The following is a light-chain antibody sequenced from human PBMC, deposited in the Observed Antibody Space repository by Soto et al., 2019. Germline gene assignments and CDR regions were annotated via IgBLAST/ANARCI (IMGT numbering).Light chain of an antibody. J-gene: IGLJ2*01. V-gene: IGLV1-40*01. Sequence: QPVLTQPPSVSGAPGQRVTISCTGSSSNIGAGYDVHWYQQLPGTAPKLLIYGNSNRPSGVPDRFSGSKSGTSASLAITGLQAEDDADYYCQSYDSSLGGSRVFGGGTKLTVL. CDR1: SSNIGAGYD. CDR3: QSYDSSLGGSRV. CDR2: GNS.